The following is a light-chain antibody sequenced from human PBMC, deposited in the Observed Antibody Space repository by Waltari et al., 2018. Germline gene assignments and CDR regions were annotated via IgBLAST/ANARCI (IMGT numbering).Light chain of an antibody. Sequence: QTVVTPEPSLTVSPGGTVTPPCASTTRAVTSGYFPTWFHQRPGQPPRSLIYNANNKHSWTPARFSGSLIGGKAALTLSGVQPEDEADYYCLLFYGGAYVFGTGTKLTVL. J-gene: IGLJ1*01. V-gene: IGLV7-43*01. CDR1: TRAVTSGYF. CDR3: LLFYGGAYV. CDR2: NAN.